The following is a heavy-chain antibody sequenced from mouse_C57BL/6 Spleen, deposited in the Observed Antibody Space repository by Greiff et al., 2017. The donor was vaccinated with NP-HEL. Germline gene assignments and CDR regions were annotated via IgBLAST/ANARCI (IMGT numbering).Heavy chain of an antibody. CDR1: GYTFTSYW. V-gene: IGHV1-50*01. Sequence: VKLMESGAELVKPGASVKLSCKASGYTFTSYWMQWVKQRPGQGLEWIGEIDPSDSYTNYNQKFKGKATLTVDTSSSTAYMQLSSLTSEDSAVYYCARSYYGSRSFDYWGQGTTLTVSS. D-gene: IGHD1-1*01. J-gene: IGHJ2*01. CDR3: ARSYYGSRSFDY. CDR2: IDPSDSYT.